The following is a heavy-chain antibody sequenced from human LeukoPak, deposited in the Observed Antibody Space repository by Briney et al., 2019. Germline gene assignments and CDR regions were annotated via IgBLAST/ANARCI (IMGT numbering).Heavy chain of an antibody. D-gene: IGHD4-23*01. CDR3: ARDYGGSSPFDY. Sequence: GGSLRLSCAASGFTFSSYGMHWVRQAPGKGLEWVAFIRYDGTNKYYADSVKGRFTISRDNAKNSLYLQMNSLRAEDTAVYYCARDYGGSSPFDYWGQGTLVTVSS. V-gene: IGHV3-30*02. CDR1: GFTFSSYG. CDR2: IRYDGTNK. J-gene: IGHJ4*02.